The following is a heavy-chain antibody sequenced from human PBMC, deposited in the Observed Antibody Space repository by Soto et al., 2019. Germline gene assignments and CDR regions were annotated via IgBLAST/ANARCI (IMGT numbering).Heavy chain of an antibody. CDR1: GLSVSGKKY. J-gene: IGHJ3*01. D-gene: IGHD1-1*01. CDR2: LYDVDGT. V-gene: IGHV3-53*01. Sequence: DVQLVESGGGLIQPGESLRLSCAAFGLSVSGKKYVAWVRQAPGKGLEWVSALYDVDGTYYADSLKGRYTTSTDSSKNTVYLKMNDLRPDDTAVYYGATLHEREKGYDVWGQVPTVTVSS. CDR3: ATLHEREKGYDV.